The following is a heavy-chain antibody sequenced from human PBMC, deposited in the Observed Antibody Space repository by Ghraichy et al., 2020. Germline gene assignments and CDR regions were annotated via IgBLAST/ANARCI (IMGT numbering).Heavy chain of an antibody. CDR1: GGSFSGYY. CDR2: INHSGST. J-gene: IGHJ4*02. V-gene: IGHV4-34*01. D-gene: IGHD5-12*01. CDR3: ASGSGYADDY. Sequence: SETLSLTCAVYGGSFSGYYWSWIRQPPGKGLEWIGEINHSGSTNYNPSLKSRVTISVDTSKNQFSLKLSSVTAADTAVYYCASGSGYADDYWGQGTLVTVSS.